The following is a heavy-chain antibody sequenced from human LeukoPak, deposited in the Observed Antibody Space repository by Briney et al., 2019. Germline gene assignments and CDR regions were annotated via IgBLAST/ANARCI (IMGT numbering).Heavy chain of an antibody. Sequence: PSETLSLTCSVSGYSISSGYYWGWIRQPPGKGLEWIGSIYHSGSTYYTPSLKSRVTMSVDTSKSQFSLRLSSVTAADTAVYYCARNGNYYDSSGYYSLGCWGQGTLVTVSS. D-gene: IGHD3-22*01. J-gene: IGHJ4*02. CDR2: IYHSGST. V-gene: IGHV4-38-2*02. CDR3: ARNGNYYDSSGYYSLGC. CDR1: GYSISSGYY.